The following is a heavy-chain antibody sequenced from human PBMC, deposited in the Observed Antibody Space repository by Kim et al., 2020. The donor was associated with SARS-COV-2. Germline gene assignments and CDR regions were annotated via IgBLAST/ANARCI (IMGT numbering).Heavy chain of an antibody. D-gene: IGHD6-13*01. V-gene: IGHV3-21*01. CDR2: ISSSSSYI. CDR1: GFTFSSYS. CDR3: ARGEGSSSWIGSFDY. Sequence: GGSLRLSCAASGFTFSSYSMNWVRQAPGKGLEWVSSISSSSSYIYYADSVKGRFTISRDNAKNSLYLQMNSLRAEDTAVYYCARGEGSSSWIGSFDYWGQGTLVTVSS. J-gene: IGHJ4*02.